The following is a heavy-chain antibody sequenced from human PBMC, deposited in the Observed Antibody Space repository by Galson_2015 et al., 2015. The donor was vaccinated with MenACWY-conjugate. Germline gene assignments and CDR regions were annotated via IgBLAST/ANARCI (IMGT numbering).Heavy chain of an antibody. CDR1: GFTFNNYW. D-gene: IGHD1-1*01. V-gene: IGHV3-74*01. Sequence: SLRLSCAASGFTFNNYWMHWVRQPPGKGLEWVSYIKAGGSFSNYADSVKGRFTISTDNAKNMVYLQMDGLGDEDTAVYLCARDNNWSFDSWGQGTLVTVSS. CDR2: IKAGGSFS. CDR3: ARDNNWSFDS. J-gene: IGHJ4*02.